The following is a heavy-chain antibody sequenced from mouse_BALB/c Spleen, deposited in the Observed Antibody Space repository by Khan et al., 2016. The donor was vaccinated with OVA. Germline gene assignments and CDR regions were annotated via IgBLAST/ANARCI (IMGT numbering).Heavy chain of an antibody. Sequence: QVTLKESGPGILQPSQTLSLTCSFSGFSLSTSGMGVSWIRQPSGKGLEWLAHIYWDDDKRYNPSLKRRLTLPKDTSTNQAFLKITSVDTADTATYYCVRRVYYDGSVYFDFWGQGTTLTGAS. CDR3: VRRVYYDGSVYFDF. J-gene: IGHJ2*01. D-gene: IGHD1-1*01. CDR2: IYWDDDK. CDR1: GFSLSTSGMG. V-gene: IGHV8-12*01.